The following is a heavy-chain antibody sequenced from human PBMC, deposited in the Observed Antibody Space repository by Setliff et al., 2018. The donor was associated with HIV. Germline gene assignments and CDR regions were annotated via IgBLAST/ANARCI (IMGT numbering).Heavy chain of an antibody. D-gene: IGHD5-12*01. CDR2: IYYSGST. CDR3: TRVQVGGYNFYFDY. V-gene: IGHV4-39*01. CDR1: GGSVSSTSNY. Sequence: PSETLSLTCSVSGGSVSSTSNYWGWIRQPPGKGLEWIGSIYYSGSTYYNPSLKSRVTISVDTSKNQFSLKLSSVTAADTAVYYCTRVQVGGYNFYFDYWGQGTLVTVSS. J-gene: IGHJ4*02.